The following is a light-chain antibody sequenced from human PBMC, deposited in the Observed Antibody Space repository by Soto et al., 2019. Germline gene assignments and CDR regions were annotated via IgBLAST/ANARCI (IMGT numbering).Light chain of an antibody. Sequence: QSVLTQPPSVSGAPGQRVTISCAGSASNIGASYDVHWYQQVPGTAPKLLIYGNFNRPSGVPDRFSGSKSGTSASLAISGLQAEDEVDYYCQSYDYNLSGVLFGGGTKVTVL. CDR1: ASNIGASYD. CDR3: QSYDYNLSGVL. CDR2: GNF. V-gene: IGLV1-40*01. J-gene: IGLJ2*01.